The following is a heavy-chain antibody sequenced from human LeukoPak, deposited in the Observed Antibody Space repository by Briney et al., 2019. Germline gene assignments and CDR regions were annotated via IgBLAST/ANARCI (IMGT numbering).Heavy chain of an antibody. CDR3: ARLGSGSVDY. D-gene: IGHD3-3*01. Sequence: PSETLSLTCTVSGGSISSSSYYWGWIRQPPGKGLEWIGSIYYSGSTYYNPSLKSRVTISVDTSKNQFSLKLSSVTAADTAVYCCARLGSGSVDYWGQGTLVTVSS. V-gene: IGHV4-39*01. J-gene: IGHJ4*02. CDR2: IYYSGST. CDR1: GGSISSSSYY.